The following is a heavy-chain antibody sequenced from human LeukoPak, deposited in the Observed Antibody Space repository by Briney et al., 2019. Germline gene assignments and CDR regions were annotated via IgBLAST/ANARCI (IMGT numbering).Heavy chain of an antibody. J-gene: IGHJ4*02. CDR1: GFTFSSYA. CDR3: ATFWVPPSHTVTTDY. Sequence: GGSLRLSCAASGFTFSSYAMSWVRQAPGKGLEWVSAISGSGGSTYYADSVKGRFTNSRDNAKNSLYLQMNSLRAEDTAVYYCATFWVPPSHTVTTDYWGQGTLVTVSS. V-gene: IGHV3-23*01. CDR2: ISGSGGST. D-gene: IGHD4-11*01.